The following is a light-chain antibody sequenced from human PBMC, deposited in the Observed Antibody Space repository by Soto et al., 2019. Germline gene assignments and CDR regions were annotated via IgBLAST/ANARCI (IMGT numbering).Light chain of an antibody. CDR3: KQYKDYET. Sequence: DIQMTQSPSTLSASVGDRVTITCRASQSISSWLAWYQQKPGKTPKLLIYKASSLESGAPSRFSGSGSGTEFTLTISSLQPDDFATYYCKQYKDYETFGQGTKVEIK. J-gene: IGKJ1*01. V-gene: IGKV1-5*03. CDR1: QSISSW. CDR2: KAS.